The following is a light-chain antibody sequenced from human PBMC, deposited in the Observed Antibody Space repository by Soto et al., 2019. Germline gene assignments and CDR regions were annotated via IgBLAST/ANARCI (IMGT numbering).Light chain of an antibody. CDR3: SSSTTPTSPVV. CDR2: DVS. J-gene: IGLJ3*02. Sequence: QSALTQPASVSGSPGQSITISCTGTSSDIGDYNYVSWYQQYPGKVPKLVIYDVSHRPSGVSNRFSGSKSGNTASLTISGLQVEDEADYNGSSSTTPTSPVVFAGGPRLTVL. CDR1: SSDIGDYNY. V-gene: IGLV2-14*01.